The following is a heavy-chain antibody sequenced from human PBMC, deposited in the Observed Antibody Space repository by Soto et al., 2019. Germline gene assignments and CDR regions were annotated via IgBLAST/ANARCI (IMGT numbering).Heavy chain of an antibody. Sequence: EVQLVESGGGLVQPGGSLRLSCAASGFTFSSYWMHWVRQVPGKGLVWVSRTNEDGSIINYADSVKGRFTFSRDNSKNTVHLQMNSLRGEDTAVYYCAKDRGGFTSGWEFFDFWGQGTLVTVSS. V-gene: IGHV3-74*01. J-gene: IGHJ4*02. CDR3: AKDRGGFTSGWEFFDF. CDR1: GFTFSSYW. D-gene: IGHD6-19*01. CDR2: TNEDGSII.